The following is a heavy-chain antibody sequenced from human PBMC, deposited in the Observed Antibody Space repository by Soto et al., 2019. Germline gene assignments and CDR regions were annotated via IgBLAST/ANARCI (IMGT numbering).Heavy chain of an antibody. CDR3: ARVPDY. D-gene: IGHD2-2*01. CDR2: MYHSGST. V-gene: IGHV4-30-2*01. J-gene: IGHJ4*02. CDR1: GGSICSGGYA. Sequence: SETLFITCAVSGGSICSGGYAWSWIRQPPGKGLEWIGYMYHSGSTYYNPPLKSRVTISIDRSKNQFSLKLSSVTAADTAVYYCARVPDYWGQGILVTVSS.